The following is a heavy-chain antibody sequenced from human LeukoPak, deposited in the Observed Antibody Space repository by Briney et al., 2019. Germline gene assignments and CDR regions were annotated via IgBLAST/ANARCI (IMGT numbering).Heavy chain of an antibody. CDR3: ARVASYYDILTGYPPGAFDI. D-gene: IGHD3-9*01. CDR2: IYYSGST. Sequence: SQTLSLTCTVSGGSISSGGYYWSWIRQHPGKGLEWIGYIYYSGSTYYNPSLKSRVTISVDTSKNQFSLKLSSVTAADTAVYYCARVASYYDILTGYPPGAFDIWGQGTMVTVSS. CDR1: GGSISSGGYY. V-gene: IGHV4-31*03. J-gene: IGHJ3*02.